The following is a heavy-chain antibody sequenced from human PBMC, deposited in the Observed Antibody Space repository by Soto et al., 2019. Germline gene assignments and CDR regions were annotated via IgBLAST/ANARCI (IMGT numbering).Heavy chain of an antibody. V-gene: IGHV1-8*01. CDR3: ARGPRESGEWLLFDY. Sequence: ASVKVSCKASGYTFSTYESNWVRRAAGQGLEWMGRMNPDNGNTGYAQKFQDRVTMTRNTSISTAYMELSSLRSDDTAVYYCARGPRESGEWLLFDYWAQGALVTVSS. CDR1: GYTFSTYE. J-gene: IGHJ4*02. CDR2: MNPDNGNT. D-gene: IGHD3-3*01.